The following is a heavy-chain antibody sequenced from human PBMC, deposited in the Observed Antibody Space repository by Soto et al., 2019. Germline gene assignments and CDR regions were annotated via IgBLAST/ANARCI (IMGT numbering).Heavy chain of an antibody. J-gene: IGHJ3*02. CDR1: GFTFSSYA. V-gene: IGHV3-23*01. CDR3: ARRNWNYCAFDI. D-gene: IGHD1-7*01. CDR2: ISGSGGRT. Sequence: PGGSLRLSCAASGFTFSSYAMSWVRQAPGKGLEWVSGISGSGGRTYYADSVKGRFTISRDNSKNTLYLQMNSLRVEDTAVYYCARRNWNYCAFDIWGQRTMVTVSS.